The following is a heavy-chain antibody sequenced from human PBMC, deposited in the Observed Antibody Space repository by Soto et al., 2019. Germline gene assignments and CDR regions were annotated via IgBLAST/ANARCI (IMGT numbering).Heavy chain of an antibody. D-gene: IGHD2-2*01. J-gene: IGHJ4*02. V-gene: IGHV4-59*08. CDR2: IYYSGST. CDR1: GGSISSYY. CDR3: ARQYQLLGGDY. Sequence: SETLSLTCTVSGGSISSYYWSWIRQPPGKGLEWIGYIYYSGSTNYNPSLKSRVTISVDTSKNQFSLKLSSVTAADTAVYYCARQYQLLGGDYWGQGTLVTVSS.